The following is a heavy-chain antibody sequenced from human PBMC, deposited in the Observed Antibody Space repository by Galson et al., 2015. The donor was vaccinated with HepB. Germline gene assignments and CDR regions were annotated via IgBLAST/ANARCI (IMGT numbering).Heavy chain of an antibody. Sequence: PALVKPTQTLTLTCTFSGFSLSTSGVGVTWIRQPPGKALEWLAMIYWDDDKRYSPSLKTRLTITKDTSKNQVVLTMTNMDSVDSAAYFCAHTVAGENCFDPWGQGTLVIVTS. V-gene: IGHV2-5*02. CDR1: GFSLSTSGVG. CDR2: IYWDDDK. J-gene: IGHJ5*02. CDR3: AHTVAGENCFDP. D-gene: IGHD6-19*01.